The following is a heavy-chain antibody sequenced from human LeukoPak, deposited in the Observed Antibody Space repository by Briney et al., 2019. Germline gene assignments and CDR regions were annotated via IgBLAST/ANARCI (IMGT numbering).Heavy chain of an antibody. CDR2: ISGYNDNT. J-gene: IGHJ3*02. CDR3: ARGDGGNPWDAFDI. D-gene: IGHD4-23*01. CDR1: GYTFTSYA. Sequence: VASVKVSCKTSGYTFTSYAINWVRQAPGQGLEWMGWISGYNDNTVYAQKLQGRVTMTTDRSTSTAYMELRSLRHDDTAVYYCARGDGGNPWDAFDIWGQGTMVTVSS. V-gene: IGHV1-18*01.